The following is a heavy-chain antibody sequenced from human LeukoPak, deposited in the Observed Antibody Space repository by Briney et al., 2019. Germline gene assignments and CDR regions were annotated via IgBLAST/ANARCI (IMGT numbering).Heavy chain of an antibody. D-gene: IGHD2-15*01. CDR2: ISVSSGST. CDR1: GFTFSNYV. V-gene: IGHV3-23*01. Sequence: PGGSLRLSCAASGFTFSNYVMSWVRQAPGKGLEWVSIISVSSGSTYYADSVKGRFTISRDNSKNTLYLQMNSLRAEDTAVYYCAKSEGGTCRRPFDYWGQGTLVTVSS. J-gene: IGHJ4*02. CDR3: AKSEGGTCRRPFDY.